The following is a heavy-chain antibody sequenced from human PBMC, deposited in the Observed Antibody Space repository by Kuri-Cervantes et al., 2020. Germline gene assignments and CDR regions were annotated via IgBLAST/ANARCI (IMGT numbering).Heavy chain of an antibody. D-gene: IGHD4-23*01. J-gene: IGHJ4*02. Sequence: ASVKVSCKASGYAFTGYYMHWVRQAPGQGLEWMGWINLNSGDTNYAQNFQGRVSMTRDTSINTAYMELSGLRSDDTAVFYCARDPNRLVGTLRGLDYWGQGTLVTVSS. V-gene: IGHV1-2*02. CDR2: INLNSGDT. CDR3: ARDPNRLVGTLRGLDY. CDR1: GYAFTGYY.